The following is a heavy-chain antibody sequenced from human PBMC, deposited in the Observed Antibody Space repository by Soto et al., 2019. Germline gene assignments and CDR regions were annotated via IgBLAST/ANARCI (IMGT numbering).Heavy chain of an antibody. CDR1: GGTINSGNYF. J-gene: IGHJ4*02. V-gene: IGHV4-30-4*01. Sequence: TRSLTCSVSGGTINSGNYFWSWIRQPAGKVLEWIGSIFYTGSTYYSPSLKSRASMSMDTSKSLFSLRLRSLTAADTAVYFCARVKATLYRHYYFDYWGQGSPVTVSS. CDR2: IFYTGST. D-gene: IGHD5-12*01. CDR3: ARVKATLYRHYYFDY.